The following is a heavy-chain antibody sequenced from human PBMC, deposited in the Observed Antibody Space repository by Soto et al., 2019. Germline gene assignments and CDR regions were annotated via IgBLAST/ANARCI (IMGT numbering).Heavy chain of an antibody. J-gene: IGHJ4*02. CDR2: MKSDGSR. CDR3: AKELHDSSGSPMYYFDY. CDR1: GFTFRSYG. D-gene: IGHD3-22*01. V-gene: IGHV3-30*18. Sequence: PGGSLRLSCEASGFTFRSYGMHWVRQAPGKGLEWVAVMKSDGSRDHIDSVKGRFTIFRDNSKKTLYLQMNNLRPEDSAVYYCAKELHDSSGSPMYYFDYWGPGTLVTVSS.